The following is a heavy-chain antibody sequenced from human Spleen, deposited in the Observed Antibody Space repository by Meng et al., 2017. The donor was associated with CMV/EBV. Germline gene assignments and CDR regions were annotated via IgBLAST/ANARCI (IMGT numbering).Heavy chain of an antibody. Sequence: VSVKVSCKASGYTFTGYYIQWVRQAPGQGLEWMGWINPNNGGTNYAQKFQGRVTMTRDTSISTAYMELSRLRSDDTAVYYCARRLVRDYYFDYWGQGTLVTVS. D-gene: IGHD6-19*01. CDR2: INPNNGGT. J-gene: IGHJ4*02. V-gene: IGHV1-2*02. CDR1: GYTFTGYY. CDR3: ARRLVRDYYFDY.